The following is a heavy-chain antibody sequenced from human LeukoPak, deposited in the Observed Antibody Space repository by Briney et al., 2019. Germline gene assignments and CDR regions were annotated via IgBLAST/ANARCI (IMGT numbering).Heavy chain of an antibody. D-gene: IGHD2-15*01. CDR3: ARFGYVAAVDV. Sequence: GGSLRLSCAASGFSFSAYWMTWVRQAPGTGLEWVANINPAGSETYYVDPVKGRFSISRDNAQNLVYLQMNSLRAEDTAVYHCARFGYVAAVDVWGQGTPVTVSS. V-gene: IGHV3-7*01. CDR2: INPAGSET. J-gene: IGHJ4*02. CDR1: GFSFSAYW.